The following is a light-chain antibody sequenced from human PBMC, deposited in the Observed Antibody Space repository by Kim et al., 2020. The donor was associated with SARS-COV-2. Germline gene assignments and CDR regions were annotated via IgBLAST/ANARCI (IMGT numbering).Light chain of an antibody. CDR2: YDS. CDR1: SIGSKS. J-gene: IGLJ2*01. CDR3: QVWHSSSDHRVV. V-gene: IGLV3-21*04. Sequence: SYELTQPSSVSVAPGKTAIITCGGNSIGSKSVHWYQQKPGQAPVLVISYDSDRPSGIPERFSGSNSGNTAALTISRVEAGDEADYYCQVWHSSSDHRVVFGGGTQLTVL.